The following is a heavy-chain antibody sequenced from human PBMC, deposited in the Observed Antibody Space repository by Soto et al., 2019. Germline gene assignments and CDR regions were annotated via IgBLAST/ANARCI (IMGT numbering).Heavy chain of an antibody. V-gene: IGHV3-11*01. CDR2: ISSSGSTI. Sequence: QVQLVESGGGLVKPGGSLRLSCAASGFTFSDYYMSWIRQAPGKGLEWVSYISSSGSTIYYADSVKGRFTISRDNAKNXXXXXXXXXXXXXXXXXYCAXAKGLGRWFDPWGQGTLVTVSS. CDR1: GFTFSDYY. J-gene: IGHJ5*02. D-gene: IGHD3-10*01. CDR3: AXAKGLGRWFDP.